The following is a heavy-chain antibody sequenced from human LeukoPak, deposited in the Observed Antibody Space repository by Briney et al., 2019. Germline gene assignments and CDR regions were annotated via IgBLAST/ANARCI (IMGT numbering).Heavy chain of an antibody. V-gene: IGHV1-69*13. CDR3: ARVGGGSFHYYYYGMDV. D-gene: IGHD2-15*01. CDR1: GGTFSSYA. CDR2: IIPIFGTA. Sequence: SVKVSCKASGGTFSSYAISWARQAPGQGLEWMGGIIPIFGTANYAQKFQGRVTITADESTSTAYMELSSLRSEDTAVYYCARVGGGSFHYYYYGMDVWGQGTTVTVSS. J-gene: IGHJ6*02.